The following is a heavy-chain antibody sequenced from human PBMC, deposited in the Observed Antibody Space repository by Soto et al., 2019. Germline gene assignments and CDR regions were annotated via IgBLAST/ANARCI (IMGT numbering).Heavy chain of an antibody. J-gene: IGHJ4*02. D-gene: IGHD1-1*01. CDR3: ARGGGRNLGGAYCFDY. CDR2: LYSGGTT. Sequence: EVQLVESGGGLVQPGGSLRLSCAASGFTVSSKYMNWVRQDPGKGLEWASVLYSGGTTDYADSVKGRFIISRHNSKNTLYLQMNSLRAEDTAVYYCARGGGRNLGGAYCFDYWGQGTLVTVSS. V-gene: IGHV3-66*01. CDR1: GFTVSSKY.